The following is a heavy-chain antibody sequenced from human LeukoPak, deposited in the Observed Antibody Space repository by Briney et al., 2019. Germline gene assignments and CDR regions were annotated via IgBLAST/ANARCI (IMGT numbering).Heavy chain of an antibody. CDR3: ARTGYSSGYAPFDY. J-gene: IGHJ4*02. CDR1: GYTFTGYY. V-gene: IGHV1-2*02. Sequence: ASVKVSCKASGYTFTGYYLKWVRQAPGQGLEWMGWFNPNSGGTNYAQKFQGRVTMTRDTSISTAYMELSRLRSDDTAVYYCARTGYSSGYAPFDYWVQGTLVTVSS. D-gene: IGHD6-19*01. CDR2: FNPNSGGT.